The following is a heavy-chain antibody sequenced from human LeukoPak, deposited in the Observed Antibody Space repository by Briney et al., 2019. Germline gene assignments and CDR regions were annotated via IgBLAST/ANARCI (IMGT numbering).Heavy chain of an antibody. CDR3: AGGDFWSGYYNGYNWFDP. D-gene: IGHD3-3*01. J-gene: IGHJ5*02. Sequence: PSQTLSLTCTVSGGSISSGGYYWSWIRQPPGKGLEWIGYIYYSGSTYYNPSLKSRVTISVDTSKNQFSLKLSSVTAADTAVYYCAGGDFWSGYYNGYNWFDPWGQGTLVTVSS. V-gene: IGHV4-30-4*08. CDR1: GGSISSGGYY. CDR2: IYYSGST.